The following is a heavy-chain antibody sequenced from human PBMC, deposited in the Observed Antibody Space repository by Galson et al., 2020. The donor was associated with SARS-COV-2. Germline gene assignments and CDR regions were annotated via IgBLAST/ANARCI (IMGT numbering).Heavy chain of an antibody. V-gene: IGHV3-21*01. D-gene: IGHD6-13*01. CDR3: ATAGVAAAGRGGLWDY. Sequence: GGSLRLSCAASGFTFSSYSMNRVRQAPGKGLEWVSSISSRSSYIYYADSVKGRFTISRDNAKNSLYLQMNSLRAEDTAVYYCATAGVAAAGRGGLWDYWGQGTLVTVSS. J-gene: IGHJ4*02. CDR1: GFTFSSYS. CDR2: ISSRSSYI.